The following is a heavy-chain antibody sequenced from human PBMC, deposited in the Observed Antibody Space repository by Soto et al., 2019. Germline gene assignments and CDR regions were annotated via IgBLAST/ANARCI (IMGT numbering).Heavy chain of an antibody. D-gene: IGHD7-27*01. V-gene: IGHV3-74*01. CDR2: VNSDGSST. J-gene: IGHJ4*02. Sequence: EVQLVESGGGLVQPGGSLRLSCAASGFTFSNYWIHWVRKAPGKGLVWVSRVNSDGSSTFYADSVKGRFTISRDNAKNTLYLQMNSLRAEDTAVYYCASSLLTPFDYWGQGTLVTVSS. CDR1: GFTFSNYW. CDR3: ASSLLTPFDY.